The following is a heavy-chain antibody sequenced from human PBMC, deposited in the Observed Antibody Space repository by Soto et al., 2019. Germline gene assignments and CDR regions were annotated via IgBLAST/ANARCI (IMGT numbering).Heavy chain of an antibody. Sequence: QVQLVQSGAEVKKPGSSVKVSCKASGGTFSPYTINWVRQAPGQGLEWMGRIIPFHGVTNYAQKFQARGTINADKSTRTAYMELIGLRFEDTAMYYCTRDWEITVSTWSFGGFWGRGTLVTVSS. J-gene: IGHJ4*02. D-gene: IGHD3-10*01. CDR2: IIPFHGVT. CDR3: TRDWEITVSTWSFGGF. V-gene: IGHV1-69*08. CDR1: GGTFSPYT.